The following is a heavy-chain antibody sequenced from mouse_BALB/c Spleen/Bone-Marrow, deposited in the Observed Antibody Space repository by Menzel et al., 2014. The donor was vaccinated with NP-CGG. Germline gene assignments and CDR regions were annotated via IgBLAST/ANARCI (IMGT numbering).Heavy chain of an antibody. D-gene: IGHD3-3*01. CDR2: IDPANGNT. V-gene: IGHV14-3*02. CDR1: GFSIKDTY. J-gene: IGHJ3*01. Sequence: DVQLQESGAELVKPGASVKLSCTASGFSIKDTYMHWVKQRPEQGLGWIGRIDPANGNTKYDPKFQGKATVIADTSSNTAYLQLSSLTSEDTAVYYCAGDGAYWGQGTLVTVSA. CDR3: AGDGAY.